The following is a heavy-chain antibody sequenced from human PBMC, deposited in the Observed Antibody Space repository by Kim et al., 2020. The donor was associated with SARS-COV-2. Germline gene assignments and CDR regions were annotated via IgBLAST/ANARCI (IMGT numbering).Heavy chain of an antibody. CDR2: IKSKTDGGTT. D-gene: IGHD3-16*01. Sequence: RGSLRLSCAASGFTFSNAWMSWVRQAPGKGLEWVGRIKSKTDGGTTDYAAPVKSRFTISRDDSKNTLYLQMNSLKTEDTAVYYCTTVPLTYDYVWGWLHWGQGTLVTVSS. V-gene: IGHV3-15*01. CDR1: GFTFSNAW. CDR3: TTVPLTYDYVWGWLH. J-gene: IGHJ4*02.